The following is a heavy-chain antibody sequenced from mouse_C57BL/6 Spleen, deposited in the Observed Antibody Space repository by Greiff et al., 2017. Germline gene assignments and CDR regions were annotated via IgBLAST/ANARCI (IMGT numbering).Heavy chain of an antibody. Sequence: ESGPGLVKPSPSLSLTCSVTGYSITSGYYWNWIRQFPGNKLEWMGYISYDGSNNYNPSLKNRISITRDTSKNQFFLKLNSVTTEDTATYYCARGYDPFDYWGQGTTLTVSS. J-gene: IGHJ2*01. D-gene: IGHD2-10*02. V-gene: IGHV3-6*01. CDR1: GYSITSGYY. CDR3: ARGYDPFDY. CDR2: ISYDGSN.